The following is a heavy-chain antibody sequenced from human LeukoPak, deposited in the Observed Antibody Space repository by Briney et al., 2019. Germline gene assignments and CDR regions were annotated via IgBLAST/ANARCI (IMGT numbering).Heavy chain of an antibody. CDR3: ARALPHRRLMDTTMEQHWFDP. V-gene: IGHV1-46*01. Sequence: ASVKVSCKASGYTFTSYYMHWVRQAPGQGLEWMGIINPSGGNTNYAQKFQGRVTMTRDMSTSTVYMDLSSLRSEDTAMYYCARALPHRRLMDTTMEQHWFDPWGQGTLVTVSS. D-gene: IGHD5-18*01. CDR1: GYTFTSYY. J-gene: IGHJ5*02. CDR2: INPSGGNT.